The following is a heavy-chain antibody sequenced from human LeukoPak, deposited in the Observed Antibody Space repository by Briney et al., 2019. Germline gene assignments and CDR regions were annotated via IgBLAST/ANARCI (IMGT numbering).Heavy chain of an antibody. D-gene: IGHD2-2*01. J-gene: IGHJ4*02. V-gene: IGHV3-9*01. CDR3: ARCSSTSCYSFDY. CDR1: GFTFDDYA. Sequence: GGSLRLSCAASGFTFDDYAMHWVRQAPGKGLEWASGISWNSGSIGYADSVKGRFTISRGNAKNSLYLQMNSLRAEDTALYYCARCSSTSCYSFDYWGQGTLVTVSS. CDR2: ISWNSGSI.